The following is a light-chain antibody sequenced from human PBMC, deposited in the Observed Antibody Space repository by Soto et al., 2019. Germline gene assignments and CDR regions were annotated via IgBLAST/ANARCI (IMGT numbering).Light chain of an antibody. V-gene: IGKV3-11*01. CDR2: DAS. J-gene: IGKJ4*01. CDR1: XXXSSY. CDR3: QQRSNWPLT. Sequence: EIVLTQSPATLSLSPGXXATXSXRAXXXXSSYLAWYQQKPGQAPRLLIYDASNRATGIPARFSGSGSGTDFTLTISSLEPEDFAVYYCQQRSNWPLTFGGGTKVDIK.